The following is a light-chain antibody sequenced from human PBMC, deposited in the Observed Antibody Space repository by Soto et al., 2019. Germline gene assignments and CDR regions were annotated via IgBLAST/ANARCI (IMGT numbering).Light chain of an antibody. J-gene: IGLJ3*02. V-gene: IGLV2-23*01. CDR1: SSDFGSYNL. CDR3: CSFARGSTLV. CDR2: EGS. Sequence: QSALTQPASVSGSPGQSITISCTGTSSDFGSYNLVSWYQQHPGNAPKLMIYEGSKRPSGVSNRFFGSKSGNTASLTISGLQAADEADYYCCSFARGSTLVFGGGTKLTVL.